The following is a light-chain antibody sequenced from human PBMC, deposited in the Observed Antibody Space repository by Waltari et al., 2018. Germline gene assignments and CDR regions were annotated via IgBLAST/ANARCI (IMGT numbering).Light chain of an antibody. CDR2: TNN. CDR3: AAWDDSLKRVV. CDR1: RSNLGRNT. Sequence: QSVLTQPPSASGTPGPRVTLACSGSRSNLGRNTVNWYQQLPGTAPKPLIYTNNQRPSGVPGRFSGSKSGTSASLAISGLQSEDEADYYCAAWDDSLKRVVFGGGTKLTVL. V-gene: IGLV1-44*01. J-gene: IGLJ2*01.